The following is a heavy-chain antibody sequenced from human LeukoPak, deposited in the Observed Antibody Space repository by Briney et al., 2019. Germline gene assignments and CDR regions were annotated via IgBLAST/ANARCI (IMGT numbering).Heavy chain of an antibody. D-gene: IGHD3-3*01. CDR1: GFTFSSYG. Sequence: PGGTLRLSCAASGFTFSSYGMNWVRQAPGKGLEWVSAISGSGGSTYYADSVKGRFTISRDNSKNTLYLQMNNMRTEDTAVYYCAREALEWSPPDIWGQGTTVTVSS. J-gene: IGHJ3*02. CDR3: AREALEWSPPDI. CDR2: ISGSGGST. V-gene: IGHV3-23*01.